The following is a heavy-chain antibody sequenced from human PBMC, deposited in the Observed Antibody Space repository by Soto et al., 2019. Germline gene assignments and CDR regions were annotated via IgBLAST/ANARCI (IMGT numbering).Heavy chain of an antibody. J-gene: IGHJ3*02. D-gene: IGHD5-12*01. CDR3: ARGRDGYNFAFDI. V-gene: IGHV3-30-3*01. CDR2: ISYDGSNK. Sequence: LRLSCAASGFTFSSYAMHWVRQAPGKGLEWVAVISYDGSNKYYADSVKGRFTISRDNSKNTLYLQMNSLRAEDTAVYYCARGRDGYNFAFDIWGQGTMVTVSS. CDR1: GFTFSSYA.